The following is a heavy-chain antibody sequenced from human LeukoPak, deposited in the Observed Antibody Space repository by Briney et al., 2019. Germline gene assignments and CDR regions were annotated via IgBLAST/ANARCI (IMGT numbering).Heavy chain of an antibody. D-gene: IGHD3-22*01. CDR1: GASISSGDYY. CDR2: IYYSGST. CDR3: ARGRGVPYYYDSSGYYPADY. V-gene: IGHV4-30-4*01. J-gene: IGHJ4*02. Sequence: SETLSLTCTVSGASISSGDYYWSWIRQPPGKGLACIGHIYYSGSTYYNPSLKSRVTISVDTSKNQFSLKLSSVTAADTAVYYCARGRGVPYYYDSSGYYPADYWGQGTLVTVSS.